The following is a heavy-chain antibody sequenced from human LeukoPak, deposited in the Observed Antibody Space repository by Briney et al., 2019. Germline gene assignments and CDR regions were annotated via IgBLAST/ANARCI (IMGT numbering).Heavy chain of an antibody. D-gene: IGHD4-23*01. CDR3: THTVDYGGNPNDY. CDR1: GISLSSGVVG. CDR2: IYWNDDK. Sequence: SGPTLVKPTQTLTXTCTFSGISLSSGVVGVGWIPQPPGKALEWLALIYWNDDKRYSPALKNRLTITKDTSANQVVLTLTNMEPVDTATYYCTHTVDYGGNPNDYWGQGTLVTVSS. V-gene: IGHV2-5*01. J-gene: IGHJ4*02.